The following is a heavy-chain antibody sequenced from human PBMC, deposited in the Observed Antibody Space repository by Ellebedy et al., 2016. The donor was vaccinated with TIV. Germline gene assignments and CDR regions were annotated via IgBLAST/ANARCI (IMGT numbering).Heavy chain of an antibody. V-gene: IGHV4-34*01. CDR3: ARGVRGIYCSSTSCPGLFNP. D-gene: IGHD2-2*01. J-gene: IGHJ5*02. CDR1: GGSFSGYY. CDR2: INHSGST. Sequence: SETLSLTXAVYGGSFSGYYWSWIRQPPGKGLEWIGEINHSGSTNYNPSLKSRVTISVDTSKNQFSLKLSSVTAADTAVYYCARGVRGIYCSSTSCPGLFNPWGQGTLVTVSS.